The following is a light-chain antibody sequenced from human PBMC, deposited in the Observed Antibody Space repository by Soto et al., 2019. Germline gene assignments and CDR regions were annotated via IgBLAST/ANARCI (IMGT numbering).Light chain of an antibody. CDR1: SSDVGSYHL. CDR2: EVT. Sequence: QSALTQPASVSGSPGQSITISCTGSSSDVGSYHLVSWYQQFPGKAPKLMIHEVTKRPSGVPDRFSGSKSGNTASLTVSGLQGEDEADYYCSSYAGSNNLVFGGGTKVTVL. J-gene: IGLJ2*01. CDR3: SSYAGSNNLV. V-gene: IGLV2-8*01.